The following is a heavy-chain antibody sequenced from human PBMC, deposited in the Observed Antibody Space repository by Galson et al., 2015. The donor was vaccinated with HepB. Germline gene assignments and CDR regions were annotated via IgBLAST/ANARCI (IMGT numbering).Heavy chain of an antibody. CDR2: VDDTGTT. CDR3: VRELGGSSPHFKYGMDV. Sequence: SETLSLTCTVSGDSVTGYYWGWIRQPPGKGLDWIGSVDDTGTTIYNPSLRTRVTVSVDTSKNQFSLRLMSVTAADTAVCFCVRELGGSSPHFKYGMDVWGQGTTVTVSS. J-gene: IGHJ6*02. D-gene: IGHD3-10*01. V-gene: IGHV4-59*02. CDR1: GDSVTGYY.